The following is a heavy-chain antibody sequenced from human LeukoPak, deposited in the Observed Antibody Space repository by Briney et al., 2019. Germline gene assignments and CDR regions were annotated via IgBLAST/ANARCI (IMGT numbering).Heavy chain of an antibody. CDR1: GFTFRSYA. Sequence: GGSLRLSCVASGFTFRSYAMSWVRQAPGKGLEWVSAISSSGGSTYYADSVKGRFTISRDNSKNTLYLQMNSLRAEDTAVYYCARGLRGYSGYDYFDYWGQGTLVTVSS. V-gene: IGHV3-23*01. J-gene: IGHJ4*02. CDR2: ISSSGGST. CDR3: ARGLRGYSGYDYFDY. D-gene: IGHD5-12*01.